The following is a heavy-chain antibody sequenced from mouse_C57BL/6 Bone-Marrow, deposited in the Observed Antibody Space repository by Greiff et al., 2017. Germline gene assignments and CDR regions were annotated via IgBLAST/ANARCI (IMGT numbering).Heavy chain of an antibody. Sequence: VQLQQSGAELVRPGASVKLSCTASGFNIKDYYMHWVKQRPEQGLAWIGRIDPEDGDTGYAPKFQGKATMTADISSNTSFRQLSSLTSEDTAVYYCTTSTLLLLRSRWYFEVWGTGTTVTVSS. CDR2: IDPEDGDT. D-gene: IGHD1-1*01. CDR1: GFNIKDYY. J-gene: IGHJ1*03. CDR3: TTSTLLLLRSRWYFEV. V-gene: IGHV14-1*01.